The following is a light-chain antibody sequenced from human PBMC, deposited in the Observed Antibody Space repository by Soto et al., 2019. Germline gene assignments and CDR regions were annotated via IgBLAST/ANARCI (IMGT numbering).Light chain of an antibody. CDR2: GVT. V-gene: IGLV2-14*01. Sequence: QSVLTQPASVSGSPGQSITISCTGTSSDVGAYNYVSWYQQHPGKAPKLLIYGVTNRPSGVSNRFSGSKSGNTASLTISGLQAEDEAHYYCNSYTTRSTYVFGTGTKVTVL. CDR1: SSDVGAYNY. CDR3: NSYTTRSTYV. J-gene: IGLJ1*01.